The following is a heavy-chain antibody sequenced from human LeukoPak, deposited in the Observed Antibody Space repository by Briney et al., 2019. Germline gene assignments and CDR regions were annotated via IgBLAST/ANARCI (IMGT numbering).Heavy chain of an antibody. J-gene: IGHJ3*02. Sequence: PGGSLRLSCAASGFTFSSYGMHWVRQAPGKGLEWVAFIRYDGSNKYYADSVKGRFTISRDNAKNSLYLQMNSLRAEDTAVYYCARDSSTSGYGHGAFDIWGQGTMVTVSS. CDR1: GFTFSSYG. D-gene: IGHD2-2*01. CDR2: IRYDGSNK. CDR3: ARDSSTSGYGHGAFDI. V-gene: IGHV3-30*02.